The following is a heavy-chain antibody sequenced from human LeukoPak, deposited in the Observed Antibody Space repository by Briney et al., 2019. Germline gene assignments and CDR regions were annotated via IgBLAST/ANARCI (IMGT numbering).Heavy chain of an antibody. CDR1: GFTFDDYA. CDR3: AKDIRGRLLGFGELFSYYFDY. V-gene: IGHV3-43*02. D-gene: IGHD3-10*01. Sequence: GGSLRLSCAASGFTFDDYAMHWVRQAPGKGLEWVSLISGDGGSTYYADSVKGRFTISRDNSKNSLYLQMNSLRTEDTALYYCAKDIRGRLLGFGELFSYYFDYWGQGTLVTVSS. CDR2: ISGDGGST. J-gene: IGHJ4*02.